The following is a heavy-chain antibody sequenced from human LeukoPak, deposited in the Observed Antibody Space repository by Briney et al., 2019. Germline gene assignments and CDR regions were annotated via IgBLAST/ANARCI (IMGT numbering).Heavy chain of an antibody. CDR3: ARSDYYDSSGHAFDS. D-gene: IGHD3-22*01. Sequence: ASVKVSCKASGYTFTSYYMHWVRQAPGQGLEWMGIINPSGGSTSNAQKLQGRVTMTRDMSTSTVYMELSSLRCEDTAVYDCARSDYYDSSGHAFDSWGQGTMVTVSS. J-gene: IGHJ3*02. V-gene: IGHV1-46*01. CDR2: INPSGGST. CDR1: GYTFTSYY.